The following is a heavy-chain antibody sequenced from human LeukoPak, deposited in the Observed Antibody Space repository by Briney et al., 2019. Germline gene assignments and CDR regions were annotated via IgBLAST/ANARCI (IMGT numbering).Heavy chain of an antibody. CDR3: ARTLIAAASYGYGMDV. Sequence: SETLSLTCTVSGVSISSGGYYWSWIRQHPGKGLEWIGYIYYSGSTYYNPSLKSRVTISVDTSKNQFSLKLSSVTAADTAVYYCARTLIAAASYGYGMDVWGQGTTVTVSS. J-gene: IGHJ6*02. V-gene: IGHV4-31*03. CDR1: GVSISSGGYY. CDR2: IYYSGST. D-gene: IGHD6-13*01.